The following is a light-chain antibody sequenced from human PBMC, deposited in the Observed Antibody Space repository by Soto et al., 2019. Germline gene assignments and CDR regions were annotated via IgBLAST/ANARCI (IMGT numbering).Light chain of an antibody. Sequence: EIVLTQSPATLSLSPGERATLSCRASQSVRHSLIWYQQKPGQAPRLLIYDVSNRATGIPARFSGSGSETDFTVTISSLEPEDFAVYYCQQRYSWPITFGKGTRLEIK. CDR2: DVS. CDR3: QQRYSWPIT. CDR1: QSVRHS. J-gene: IGKJ5*01. V-gene: IGKV3-11*01.